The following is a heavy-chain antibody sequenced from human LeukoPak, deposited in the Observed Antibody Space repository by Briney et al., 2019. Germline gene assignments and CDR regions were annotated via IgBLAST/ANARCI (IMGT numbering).Heavy chain of an antibody. CDR2: ISAYNGNT. Sequence: ASVKVFCKASGYTFTSYGISWVRQAPGQGLEWMGWISAYNGNTNYAQKLQGRVTMTTDTSTSTAYMELRSLRSDDTAVYYCARDRYCTNGVCYSSVDYWGQGTLVTVSS. J-gene: IGHJ4*02. V-gene: IGHV1-18*01. CDR1: GYTFTSYG. D-gene: IGHD2-8*01. CDR3: ARDRYCTNGVCYSSVDY.